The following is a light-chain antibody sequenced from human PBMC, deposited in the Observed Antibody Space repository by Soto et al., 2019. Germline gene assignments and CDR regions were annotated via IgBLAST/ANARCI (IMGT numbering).Light chain of an antibody. CDR2: SSD. J-gene: IGLJ3*02. Sequence: QSVLTQPPSASGTPGQRVTISCSGSSSNIESNTVNWYQHLPGTAPKLLVYSSDQRPSGVPDRFSGSKSGTSASLAISGLQSEDEAEYYCAAWDDSVIGPVFGGGTKLTVL. CDR1: SSNIESNT. V-gene: IGLV1-44*01. CDR3: AAWDDSVIGPV.